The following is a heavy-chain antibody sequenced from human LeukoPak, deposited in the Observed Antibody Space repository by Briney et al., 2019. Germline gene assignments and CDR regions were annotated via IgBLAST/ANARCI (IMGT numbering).Heavy chain of an antibody. CDR3: ARGRFLGWFDAFDI. CDR2: ISSSGSTI. D-gene: IGHD3-3*01. Sequence: GGSLRLSCAASGFTFSDYYMSWIRQAPGKGLEWVSYISSSGSTIYYADSVKGRFTISRDNAKNSLYLQMNSLRAEDTAVYYCARGRFLGWFDAFDIWGQGTMVTVPS. V-gene: IGHV3-11*04. J-gene: IGHJ3*02. CDR1: GFTFSDYY.